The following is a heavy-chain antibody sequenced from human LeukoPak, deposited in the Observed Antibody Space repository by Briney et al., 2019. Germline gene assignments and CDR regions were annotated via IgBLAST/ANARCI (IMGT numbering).Heavy chain of an antibody. D-gene: IGHD5-18*01. J-gene: IGHJ4*02. CDR2: INHSGST. Sequence: PSETLSLTCAVYGGSFSGYYWSWIRQPPGKGLEWIGEINHSGSTNYNPSLKSRVAISVDTSKNQFSLKLSSVTAADTAVYYCGKSRGYSYGYGLAPGYWGQGTLVTGFS. CDR3: GKSRGYSYGYGLAPGY. V-gene: IGHV4-34*01. CDR1: GGSFSGYY.